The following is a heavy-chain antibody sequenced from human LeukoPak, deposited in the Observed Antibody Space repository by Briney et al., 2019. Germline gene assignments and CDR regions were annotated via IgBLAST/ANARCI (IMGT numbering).Heavy chain of an antibody. CDR2: INHSGST. D-gene: IGHD3-22*01. Sequence: SGTLSLTCGVSGGSISNTNWWSRVRQPPGQGLEWSGEINHSGSTNYNPSLKSRVTISVDKSKNQFSLKLSSVTAADTAVYYCARAKTDSYDSSGYSLYWGQGTLVTVSS. CDR3: ARAKTDSYDSSGYSLY. V-gene: IGHV4-4*02. CDR1: GGSISNTNW. J-gene: IGHJ4*02.